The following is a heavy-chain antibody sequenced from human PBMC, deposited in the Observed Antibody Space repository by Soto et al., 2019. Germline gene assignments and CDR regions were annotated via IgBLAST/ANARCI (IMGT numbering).Heavy chain of an antibody. V-gene: IGHV4-34*01. D-gene: IGHD6-13*01. J-gene: IGHJ4*02. CDR1: GGSFSGYY. CDR3: ARGRAAAGIPTPSDY. CDR2: INHSGST. Sequence: SETLSLTCAVYGGSFSGYYWSWIRQPPGKGLEWIGEINHSGSTNYNPSLKSRVTISVDTSKNQFSLKLSSVTAADTAVYYCARGRAAAGIPTPSDYWGQGTLVTVSS.